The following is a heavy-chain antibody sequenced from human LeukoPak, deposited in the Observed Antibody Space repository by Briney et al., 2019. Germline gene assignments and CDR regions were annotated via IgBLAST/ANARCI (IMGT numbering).Heavy chain of an antibody. Sequence: ASETLSLTCAVYGGSFSGYYWSWIRQPPGKGLEWIGEINHSGSTNYNPSLKSRVTISVDTSKNQFSLKLSSVTAADTAVYYCARAHLGPGGPNCIDYWGQGTLVTVSS. D-gene: IGHD4/OR15-4a*01. CDR1: GGSFSGYY. CDR2: INHSGST. CDR3: ARAHLGPGGPNCIDY. V-gene: IGHV4-34*01. J-gene: IGHJ4*02.